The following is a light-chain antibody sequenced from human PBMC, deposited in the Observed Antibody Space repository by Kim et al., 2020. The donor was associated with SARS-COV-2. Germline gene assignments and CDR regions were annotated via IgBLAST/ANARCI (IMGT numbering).Light chain of an antibody. CDR2: QDN. Sequence: SYELTQPPSVSVSPGQTASITCSGDKLGEDFACWYQQKPGQSPVLLIYQDNKRPSGIPERFSGSNSGNTATLTISGAQAMDEGYYYCQAWDSTTKEVFGGGTQLTVL. CDR3: QAWDSTTKEV. J-gene: IGLJ2*01. CDR1: KLGEDF. V-gene: IGLV3-1*01.